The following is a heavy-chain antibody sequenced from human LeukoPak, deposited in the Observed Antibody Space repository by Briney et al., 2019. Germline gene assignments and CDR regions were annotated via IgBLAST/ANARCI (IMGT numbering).Heavy chain of an antibody. J-gene: IGHJ4*02. CDR3: ARVSPYDSTAANNDY. Sequence: GGSLRLSCAASAPTFSNFEMNWVRQAPGKGLEWVSYISHSGKTIYYANSVKGRFTISRDNAKNSLYLQMNGLRAEDTAVYYCARVSPYDSTAANNDYWGQGTLVIVSS. CDR1: APTFSNFE. V-gene: IGHV3-48*03. CDR2: ISHSGKTI. D-gene: IGHD3-22*01.